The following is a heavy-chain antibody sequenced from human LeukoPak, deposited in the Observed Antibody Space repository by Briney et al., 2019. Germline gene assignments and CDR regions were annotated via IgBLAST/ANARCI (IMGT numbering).Heavy chain of an antibody. CDR1: GFTFSSYW. Sequence: GGSLRLSCAASGFTFSSYWMSWVRQAPGKGLEWVANIKQDGSEKYYVDSVKGRFTISRDNAKNSLYLQMNSLRAEDTAVYYCAGDQEIAAAGTPFRNYYYYGMDVWGQGTTVTVSS. V-gene: IGHV3-7*01. J-gene: IGHJ6*02. CDR3: AGDQEIAAAGTPFRNYYYYGMDV. D-gene: IGHD6-13*01. CDR2: IKQDGSEK.